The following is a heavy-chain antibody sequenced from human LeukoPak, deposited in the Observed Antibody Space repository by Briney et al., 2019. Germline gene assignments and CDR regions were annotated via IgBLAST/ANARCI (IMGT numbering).Heavy chain of an antibody. D-gene: IGHD2-15*01. CDR1: GFTFSSYE. CDR3: ARGADGVSSNSRGWFDP. J-gene: IGHJ5*02. V-gene: IGHV3-21*01. Sequence: GGSLRLSCAASGFTFSSYEMNWVRRAPGKGLEWVSSISTSSSYIYYADSVRGRFTISRDNAKKSLYLQMSSLRAEDTAVYSCARGADGVSSNSRGWFDPWGQGTLVTVSS. CDR2: ISTSSSYI.